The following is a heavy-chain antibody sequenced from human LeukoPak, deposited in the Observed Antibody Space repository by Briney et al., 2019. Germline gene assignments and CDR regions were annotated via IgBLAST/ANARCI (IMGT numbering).Heavy chain of an antibody. Sequence: GGSPRLSCAASGFTFSSYSMNWVRQAPGKGLEWVSSISSSSSYIYYADSVKGRFTISRDNAKNSLYLQMNSLRAEDTAVYYCARDPPFLKTYYYGSGSTVGYYFDYWGQGTLVTVSS. CDR3: ARDPPFLKTYYYGSGSTVGYYFDY. V-gene: IGHV3-21*01. CDR2: ISSSSSYI. J-gene: IGHJ4*02. CDR1: GFTFSSYS. D-gene: IGHD3-10*01.